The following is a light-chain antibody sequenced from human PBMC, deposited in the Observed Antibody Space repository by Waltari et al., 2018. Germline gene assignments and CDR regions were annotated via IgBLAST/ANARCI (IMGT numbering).Light chain of an antibody. CDR1: QSVSRT. CDR3: QHYVRLPVT. J-gene: IGKJ1*01. Sequence: IVLTQSPGTLSLSPGERATLSCMASQSVSRTLAWYQQKPGQAPRPLIYGASTRAAGIPDRFSGSGSGTDFSLTISRLEPEDFAVYYCQHYVRLPVTFGQGTKVEIK. CDR2: GAS. V-gene: IGKV3-20*01.